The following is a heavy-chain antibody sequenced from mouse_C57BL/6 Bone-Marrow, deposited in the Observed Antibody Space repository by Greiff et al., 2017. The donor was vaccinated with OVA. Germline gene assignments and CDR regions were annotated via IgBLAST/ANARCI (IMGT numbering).Heavy chain of an antibody. J-gene: IGHJ2*01. D-gene: IGHD1-1*01. CDR2: IYPRSGNT. CDR3: ARGGITTVVAYYFDY. CDR1: GYTFTSYG. Sequence: QVQLQQSGAELARPGASVQLSCKASGYTFTSYGLSWVKQRTGQGLEWIGEIYPRSGNTYYNEKFKGKATLTADKSSSTAYMELRSLTSEDSAVYFCARGGITTVVAYYFDYWGQGTTLTVSS. V-gene: IGHV1-81*01.